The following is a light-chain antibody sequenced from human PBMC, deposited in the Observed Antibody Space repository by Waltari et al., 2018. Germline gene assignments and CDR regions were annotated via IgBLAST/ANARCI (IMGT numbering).Light chain of an antibody. CDR1: YLGANS. J-gene: IGLJ2*01. CDR3: QAWDNSTVV. Sequence: SYELTQPPSVSVSPGQTASIPCPGTYLGANSPCWYQQKPGQSPVLVIYQDSKRPSGIPERFSGSNSGNTDTLTISGTQAMDEADYYCQAWDNSTVVFGGGTKLTVL. V-gene: IGLV3-1*01. CDR2: QDS.